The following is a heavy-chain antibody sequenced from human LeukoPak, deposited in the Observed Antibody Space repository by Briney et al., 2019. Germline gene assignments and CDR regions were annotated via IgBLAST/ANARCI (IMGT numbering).Heavy chain of an antibody. CDR2: IYYSGST. CDR3: ASLAGYSAYDLGVDY. CDR1: GGSISSSSYY. J-gene: IGHJ4*02. V-gene: IGHV4-39*01. Sequence: SETLSLTCTVSGGSISSSSYYWGWIRQPPGKGLEWIGSIYYSGSTCYNPSLKSRLTISVDTSKNQFSLKLSSVTAADTAVYYCASLAGYSAYDLGVDYWGQGTLVTVSS. D-gene: IGHD5-12*01.